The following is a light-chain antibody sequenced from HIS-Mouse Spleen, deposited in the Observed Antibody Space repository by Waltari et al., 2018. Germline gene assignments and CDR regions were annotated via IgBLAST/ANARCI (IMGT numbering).Light chain of an antibody. CDR1: QSVLYSPNNKNY. CDR3: QQYYSTPWT. V-gene: IGKV4-1*01. Sequence: DIVMTQSPDSLAVSLGERATINCKSSQSVLYSPNNKNYLAWHQQKPGQPPKLLIYWASTRESGVPDRFSGSGSGTDFTLTISSLQAEDVAVYYCQQYYSTPWTFGQGTKVEIK. J-gene: IGKJ1*01. CDR2: WAS.